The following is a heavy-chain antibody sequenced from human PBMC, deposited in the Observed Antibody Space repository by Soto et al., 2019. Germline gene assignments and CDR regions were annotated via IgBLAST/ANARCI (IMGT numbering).Heavy chain of an antibody. CDR1: GRPVSSGGYY. J-gene: IGHJ4*02. V-gene: IGHV4-31*03. Sequence: SETLSLTCTVSGRPVSSGGYYWTWIRQLPGKGLEWIGYIYHIGSPSYNPSLKSRLSMSLDTSKNQFSLKLSSVTAADTAVYYCARGDCTNGVCYGIDYWGQGTLVTVSS. D-gene: IGHD2-8*01. CDR2: IYHIGSP. CDR3: ARGDCTNGVCYGIDY.